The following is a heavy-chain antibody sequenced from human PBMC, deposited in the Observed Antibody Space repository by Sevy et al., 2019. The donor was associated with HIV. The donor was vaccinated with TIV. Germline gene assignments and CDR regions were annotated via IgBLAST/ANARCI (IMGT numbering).Heavy chain of an antibody. Sequence: GGSLRLSCAASGFAFCDYSMSWIRQAPGKGLEWVATLSFGCGKINYADSVKGRFTISRDNSKSSFYLQMDNLRVEDTALYYCAREGCTRPHDYWGQGTRVTVSS. D-gene: IGHD2-8*01. V-gene: IGHV3-23*01. CDR2: LSFGCGKI. J-gene: IGHJ4*02. CDR3: AREGCTRPHDY. CDR1: GFAFCDYS.